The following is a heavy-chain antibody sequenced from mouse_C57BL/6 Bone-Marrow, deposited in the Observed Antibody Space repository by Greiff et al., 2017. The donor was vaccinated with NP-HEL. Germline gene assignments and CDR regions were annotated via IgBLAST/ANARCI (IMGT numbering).Heavy chain of an antibody. CDR3: ARDTDGYYGEDY. J-gene: IGHJ4*01. D-gene: IGHD2-3*01. Sequence: VQLKESGGGLVKPGGSLKLSCAASGFTFSSYAMSWVRQTPEKRLEWVATISDGGSYTYYPDNVKGRFTISRDNAKNNLYLQMSHLKSEDTAMYYCARDTDGYYGEDYWGQGTSVTVSS. CDR2: ISDGGSYT. V-gene: IGHV5-4*01. CDR1: GFTFSSYA.